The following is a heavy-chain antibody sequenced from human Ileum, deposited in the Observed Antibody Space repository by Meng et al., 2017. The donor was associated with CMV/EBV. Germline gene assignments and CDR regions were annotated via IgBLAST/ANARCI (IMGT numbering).Heavy chain of an antibody. CDR3: TRLDAGSYY. V-gene: IGHV3-73*01. CDR1: GFTFSGSA. Sequence: GGSLRLSCAASGFTFSGSAMHWVRQASGKGLEWVGRIRSKANSYATAYAASVKGRFTISRDDSKNTAYLQMNSLKTEDTAVYYCTRLDAGSYYWGQGTLVTVSS. CDR2: IRSKANSYAT. D-gene: IGHD2-15*01. J-gene: IGHJ4*02.